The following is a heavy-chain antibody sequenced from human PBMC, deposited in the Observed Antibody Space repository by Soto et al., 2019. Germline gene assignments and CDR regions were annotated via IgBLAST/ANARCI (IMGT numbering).Heavy chain of an antibody. CDR2: ISESGGST. CDR3: EKSSQYRRGWYSQIFDY. V-gene: IGHV3-23*01. CDR1: GFRFSDYA. D-gene: IGHD6-19*01. J-gene: IGHJ4*02. Sequence: PGWSLRLSCAASGFRFSDYAMSWVRQAPGKGLEWVPVISESGGSTHYADSVRGRSTVSRDNSKNSLSLRMNSLRDEDTAVYFCEKSSQYRRGWYSQIFDYWGQGALVTVSS.